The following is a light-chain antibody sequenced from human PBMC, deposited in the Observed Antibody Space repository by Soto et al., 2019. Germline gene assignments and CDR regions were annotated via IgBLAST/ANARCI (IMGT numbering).Light chain of an antibody. V-gene: IGKV3-15*01. CDR3: QQYNNWSYT. CDR1: ESVSSN. CDR2: GAS. J-gene: IGKJ2*01. Sequence: EKVMTQSPATLSVSPGERVTLSCRASESVSSNLAWYHQRPGQAPRLLIYGASTRATGIPARFSGSGSGTEFTLTISSLQSEDFAVYYCQQYNNWSYTFGQGTKLEIK.